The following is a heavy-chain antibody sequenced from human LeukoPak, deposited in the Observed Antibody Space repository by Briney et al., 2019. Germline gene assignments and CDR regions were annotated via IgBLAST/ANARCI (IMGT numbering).Heavy chain of an antibody. CDR3: ARGGGYCSGDGCYGIDY. V-gene: IGHV3-64*01. J-gene: IGHJ4*02. CDR2: ISSNGGST. Sequence: PGGSLRLSCAASGFTFSSYDMHWVRQTPGRGLEYVSTISSNGGSTYYANSVKGRFTISRDNSKNTLYLQMGSLSAEDMAVYYCARGGGYCSGDGCYGIDYWGRGTLVTVPS. CDR1: GFTFSSYD. D-gene: IGHD2-15*01.